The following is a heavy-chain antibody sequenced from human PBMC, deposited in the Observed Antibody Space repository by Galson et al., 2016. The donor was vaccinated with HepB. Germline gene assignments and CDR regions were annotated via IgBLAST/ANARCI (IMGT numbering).Heavy chain of an antibody. V-gene: IGHV2-5*01. D-gene: IGHD3-10*01. Sequence: PALVKPTQTLTLTCTFSGFSLSTSRAGVGWIRQSPGKALEWLAVIYWNDEKHYSPSLKSRLTITKDTSKNQVVLTMTNMDPVDTATYFCAHRQQYLGENEYKNYGFDYWGQGTLVTVSS. J-gene: IGHJ4*02. CDR3: AHRQQYLGENEYKNYGFDY. CDR2: IYWNDEK. CDR1: GFSLSTSRAG.